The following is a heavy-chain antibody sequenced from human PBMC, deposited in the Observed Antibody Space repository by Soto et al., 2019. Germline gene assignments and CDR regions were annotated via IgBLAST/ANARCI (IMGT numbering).Heavy chain of an antibody. V-gene: IGHV3-7*04. CDR2: IKQDGGEK. CDR3: AREIVVARGASYFGY. D-gene: IGHD2-2*01. Sequence: EVQLVESGGNLVQPGGSLRFSCVASGFTFSSYWMTWVRQAPGKGLEWVGNIKQDGGEKNYVDSVKGRFTISRDNAKNSVYLQMNSLRAEDTAVYYCAREIVVARGASYFGYWGPGTLVTVSS. CDR1: GFTFSSYW. J-gene: IGHJ4*02.